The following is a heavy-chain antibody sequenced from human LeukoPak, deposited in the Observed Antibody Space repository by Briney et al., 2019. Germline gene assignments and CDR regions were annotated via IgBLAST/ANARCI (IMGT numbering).Heavy chain of an antibody. CDR2: IYATGNT. Sequence: SETLSLTCTVSGGSMSDHYWSWIRQTPGTTLEWIGYIYATGNTNYSPSLKGRVTISLDTSKNHFSLRLRSVTAADTALYYCARHFRRDYPDSGSSQYFHYIDVWGKGTTVVVSS. V-gene: IGHV4-4*09. J-gene: IGHJ6*03. D-gene: IGHD3-10*01. CDR1: GGSMSDHY. CDR3: ARHFRRDYPDSGSSQYFHYIDV.